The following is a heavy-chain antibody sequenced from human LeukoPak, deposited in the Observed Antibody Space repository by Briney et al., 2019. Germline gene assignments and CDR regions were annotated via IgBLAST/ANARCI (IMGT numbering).Heavy chain of an antibody. V-gene: IGHV3-49*04. J-gene: IGHJ4*02. CDR3: TRDWTTYYYDSSGYYSRYYFDY. CDR1: GFTFGDYA. Sequence: GGSLRLSCTASGFTFGDYAMSWVRQAPGKGLEWVGFIRSKAYGGTTEYAASVKGRFTISRDDSKSIAYLQMNSLKTEDTAVYYCTRDWTTYYYDSSGYYSRYYFDYWGQGTLVTVSS. CDR2: IRSKAYGGTT. D-gene: IGHD3-22*01.